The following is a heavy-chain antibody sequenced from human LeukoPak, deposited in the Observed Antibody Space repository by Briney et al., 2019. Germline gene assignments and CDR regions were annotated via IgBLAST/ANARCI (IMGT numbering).Heavy chain of an antibody. D-gene: IGHD3-9*01. V-gene: IGHV1-46*01. Sequence: ASVKVSCKASGYTFTNYYIHWVRQAPGQGLEWMGIINPSGGSTNYAQKFQGRVTMTRDTSTNTIYMEVGSLRSDDTAVYYCARDHLDFLAGYYDYWGQGTLVSVSS. CDR2: INPSGGST. CDR1: GYTFTNYY. CDR3: ARDHLDFLAGYYDY. J-gene: IGHJ4*02.